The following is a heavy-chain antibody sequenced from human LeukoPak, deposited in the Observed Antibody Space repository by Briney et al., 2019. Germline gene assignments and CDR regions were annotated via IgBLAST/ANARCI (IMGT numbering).Heavy chain of an antibody. V-gene: IGHV1-2*02. CDR1: GYTFIAYY. Sequence: ASVKVSCKASGYTFIAYYMHWVRQAPGQGREWMGWVNPASGGTNYAQKFEGRVTMTRDTSISTAYMELTALTSDDTAVYYCAGQKDPRPIDYWGQGTLVTVSS. J-gene: IGHJ4*02. CDR3: AGQKDPRPIDY. CDR2: VNPASGGT.